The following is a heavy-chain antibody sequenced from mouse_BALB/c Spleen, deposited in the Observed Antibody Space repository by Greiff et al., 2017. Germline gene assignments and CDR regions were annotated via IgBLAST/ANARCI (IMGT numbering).Heavy chain of an antibody. CDR3: AYGYDLAWFAY. CDR2: IDPANGNT. Sequence: VQLQQSGAELVKPGASVKLSCTASGFNIKDTYMHWVKQRPEQSLEWIGRIDPANGNTKYDPKFQGKATITADTSSNTAYLQLSSLTSEDTAVYYCAYGYDLAWFAYWGQGTLVTVSA. CDR1: GFNIKDTY. J-gene: IGHJ3*01. D-gene: IGHD2-2*01. V-gene: IGHV14-3*02.